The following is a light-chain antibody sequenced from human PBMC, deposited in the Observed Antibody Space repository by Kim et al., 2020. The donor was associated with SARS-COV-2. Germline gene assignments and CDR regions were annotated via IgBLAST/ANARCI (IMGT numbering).Light chain of an antibody. CDR2: DAS. J-gene: IGKJ1*01. CDR1: QSISSN. V-gene: IGKV3-15*01. CDR3: QQGRA. Sequence: ATRSVSQGERATLSCRASQSISSNLAWYQQKPGQAPRLLIYDASTRATGIAARFSGSGSGTEFTLTISSLQSEDFAVYYCQQGRAFGQGTKVDIK.